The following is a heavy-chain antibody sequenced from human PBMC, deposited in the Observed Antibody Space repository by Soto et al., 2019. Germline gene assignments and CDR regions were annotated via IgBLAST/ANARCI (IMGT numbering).Heavy chain of an antibody. V-gene: IGHV3-23*01. J-gene: IGHJ3*01. CDR3: AKSLVSPSDAFDL. CDR1: GFTFGNYA. D-gene: IGHD2-8*01. Sequence: GGSLRLSCAASGFTFGNYAMNWVRQAPGKGLEWISSISDPGTSTYYANSVKGRFSMSRDNSKNTLFLQMNRLRADDTAVYFCAKSLVSPSDAFDLWGRGTLVTVSS. CDR2: ISDPGTST.